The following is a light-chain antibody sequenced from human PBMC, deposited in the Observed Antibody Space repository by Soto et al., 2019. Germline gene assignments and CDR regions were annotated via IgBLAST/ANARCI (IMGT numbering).Light chain of an antibody. CDR3: QQYGSSPGT. J-gene: IGKJ2*01. V-gene: IGKV3-20*01. Sequence: EIVLTQSPGTLSLSPGERATLSCRASQSVSSSYLAWYQQKPGQAPRLLIYGASSRATGFPDRFSGSGSGTDFTLTIIRLEPEDFAVYYCQQYGSSPGTFGQGTNLEIK. CDR2: GAS. CDR1: QSVSSSY.